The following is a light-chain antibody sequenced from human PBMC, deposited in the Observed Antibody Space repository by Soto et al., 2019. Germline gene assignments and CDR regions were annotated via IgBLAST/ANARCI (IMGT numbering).Light chain of an antibody. CDR2: GAS. J-gene: IGKJ1*01. CDR3: QQYGSSPET. Sequence: EIVFTQSPGTLSLSPGERATLSCRASQSVSSSYLAWYQQKPGQAPRLLIYGASSRATGIPDRFSGSGSGTDFTLTISRLEPEDFAVCYCQQYGSSPETFGQGTKVDIX. V-gene: IGKV3-20*01. CDR1: QSVSSSY.